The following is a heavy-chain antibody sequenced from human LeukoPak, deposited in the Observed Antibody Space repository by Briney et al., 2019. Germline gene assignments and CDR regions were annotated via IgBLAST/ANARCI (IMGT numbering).Heavy chain of an antibody. Sequence: ASVKVSCKASGGTFSSYAISWVRQAPGQGLEWMGGIIPIFGTANYAQKFQGRVTITADESTSTAYMELSSLRSEDTAVYCCARHRDGDSSYWYFDLWGRGTLVTVSS. V-gene: IGHV1-69*13. D-gene: IGHD4-17*01. CDR2: IIPIFGTA. CDR3: ARHRDGDSSYWYFDL. CDR1: GGTFSSYA. J-gene: IGHJ2*01.